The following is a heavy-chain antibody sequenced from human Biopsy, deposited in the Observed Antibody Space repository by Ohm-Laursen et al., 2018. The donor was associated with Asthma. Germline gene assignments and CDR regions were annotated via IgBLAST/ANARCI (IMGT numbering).Heavy chain of an antibody. Sequence: PTQTLTLTCTVSGLSLSTLGVGVGWFRQPPGKALELLAHLFCDDQHRYSPSLKSRLTIAKDTSRNQVVLTMTNMDPVDTGTYFCAHAQTSWNYYGSGNYLYHFDSWGQGTLVTVSS. CDR3: AHAQTSWNYYGSGNYLYHFDS. CDR1: GLSLSTLGVG. J-gene: IGHJ4*02. CDR2: LFCDDQH. D-gene: IGHD3-10*01. V-gene: IGHV2-5*02.